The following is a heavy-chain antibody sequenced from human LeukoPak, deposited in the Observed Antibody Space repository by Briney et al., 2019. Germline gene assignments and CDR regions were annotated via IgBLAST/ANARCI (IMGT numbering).Heavy chain of an antibody. D-gene: IGHD5-24*01. CDR1: GGSISSYY. V-gene: IGHV4-59*01. CDR2: IYYSGST. Sequence: TTSETLSLTCTVSGGSISSYYWSWIRQPPGKGLEWIGYIYYSGSTNYNPSLKSRVTISVDTSKNQFSLKLSSVTAADTAVYYCARGGMATIGVGEWTKHNWFDPWGQGTLVTVSS. J-gene: IGHJ5*02. CDR3: ARGGMATIGVGEWTKHNWFDP.